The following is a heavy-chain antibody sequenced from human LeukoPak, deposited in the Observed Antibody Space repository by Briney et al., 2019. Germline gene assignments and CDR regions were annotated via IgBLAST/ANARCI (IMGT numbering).Heavy chain of an antibody. CDR1: GLTFSSYR. J-gene: IGHJ4*02. CDR2: ISINNRTI. Sequence: PGGSLRLSCAASGLTFSSYRMNWVRQAPGKGLEWVSYISINNRTIYYADSVKGRFTISRDNAKNSLYLQMNSLRAEDTAVYYCARDLHCGGDCYPLTYWGQGTLVTVSS. D-gene: IGHD2-21*01. CDR3: ARDLHCGGDCYPLTY. V-gene: IGHV3-48*01.